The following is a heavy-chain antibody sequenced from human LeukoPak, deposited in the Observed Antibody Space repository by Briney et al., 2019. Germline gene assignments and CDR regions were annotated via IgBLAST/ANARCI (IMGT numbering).Heavy chain of an antibody. D-gene: IGHD4-23*01. Sequence: ASVKVSCKASGYTFTGYYMHWVRQAPGQGLELMGWINPNSGGTNYAQKFQGRVTMTRDTSISTAYMELSRLRSDDTAVYYCAREPDYGGNSARWYFDLWGRGTLVTVSS. CDR2: INPNSGGT. CDR1: GYTFTGYY. V-gene: IGHV1-2*02. J-gene: IGHJ2*01. CDR3: AREPDYGGNSARWYFDL.